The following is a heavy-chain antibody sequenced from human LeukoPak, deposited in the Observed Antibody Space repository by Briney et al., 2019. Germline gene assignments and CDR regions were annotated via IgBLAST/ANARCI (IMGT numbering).Heavy chain of an antibody. CDR1: GGTFSSYA. CDR2: IIPIFGTA. J-gene: IGHJ5*02. D-gene: IGHD3-22*01. V-gene: IGHV1-69*05. Sequence: SVKVSCKASGGTFSSYAISWVRQAPGQGLEWMGGIIPIFGTANYAQKFQGRVTMTRDMSTSTVYMELSSLRSEDTAVYYCARGQYYYDSSGTWFDPWGQGTLVTVSS. CDR3: ARGQYYYDSSGTWFDP.